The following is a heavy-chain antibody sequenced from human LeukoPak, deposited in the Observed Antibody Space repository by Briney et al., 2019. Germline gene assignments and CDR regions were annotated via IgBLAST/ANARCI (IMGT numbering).Heavy chain of an antibody. Sequence: GASVKVSCKASGGTFSSYAISWVRQAPGQGLEWMGGIIPIFGTANYAQKFQGRVTITADESTSTAYMELSSLRSEGTAVYYCARESGPGGAFDIWGQGTMVTVSS. D-gene: IGHD3-10*01. CDR2: IIPIFGTA. CDR1: GGTFSSYA. CDR3: ARESGPGGAFDI. J-gene: IGHJ3*02. V-gene: IGHV1-69*13.